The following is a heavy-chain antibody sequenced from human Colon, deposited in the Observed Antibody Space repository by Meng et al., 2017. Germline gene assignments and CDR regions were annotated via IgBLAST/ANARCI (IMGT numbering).Heavy chain of an antibody. CDR3: TRGYGSGTGVGFDP. Sequence: GESLKISCTASGFTFGDYAMSWFRQAPGKGLEWVGFIRSKAYGGTTEYAASVKGRFTISRDDSKSIAYLPMNSLKTEDTALYYCTRGYGSGTGVGFDPWGQGTLVTVSS. CDR1: GFTFGDYA. CDR2: IRSKAYGGTT. D-gene: IGHD3-10*01. V-gene: IGHV3-49*03. J-gene: IGHJ5*02.